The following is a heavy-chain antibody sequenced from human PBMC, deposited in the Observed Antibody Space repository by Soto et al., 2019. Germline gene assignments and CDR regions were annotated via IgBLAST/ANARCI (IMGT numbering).Heavy chain of an antibody. J-gene: IGHJ4*02. CDR2: ISSSGDII. V-gene: IGHV3-11*01. Sequence: QVQLVESGGGLVKPGGSLRLSCAGSGFSFSDYYMSWIRQAPGEGLEWVSYISSSGDIIYYADSVKGRFNISRDNAKNALYLQMNSLSSEDTAVYYCARELGYYASVGYFDYWGQGTVVTVSS. CDR3: ARELGYYASVGYFDY. CDR1: GFSFSDYY. D-gene: IGHD3-22*01.